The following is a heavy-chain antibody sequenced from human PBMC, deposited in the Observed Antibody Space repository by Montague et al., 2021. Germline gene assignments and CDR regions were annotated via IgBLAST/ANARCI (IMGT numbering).Heavy chain of an antibody. V-gene: IGHV4-61*01. D-gene: IGHD6-19*01. CDR3: ARGQWLVPYYLDS. CDR1: GGSVSTGNYC. CDR2: IYYTGSS. J-gene: IGHJ4*02. Sequence: SETLSLTCNVSGGSVSTGNYCWTWIRQPPGKELEWIGYIYYTGSSKYNPSLESRVTISISTSKKQFTLKLSSVTAADTAVYYCARGQWLVPYYLDSWGQGTLVTVSS.